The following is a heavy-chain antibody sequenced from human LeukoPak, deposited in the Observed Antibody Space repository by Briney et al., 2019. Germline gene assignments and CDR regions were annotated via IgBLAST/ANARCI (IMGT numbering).Heavy chain of an antibody. Sequence: SETLSLTCIVSGGSISSGGYYWSWIRQHPGKGLEWIGYIYYSGSTYYNPSLKSRVTISVDTSKNQFSLKLSSVTAADTAVYYRAREGSSSWLNWFDPWGQGTLVTVSS. D-gene: IGHD6-13*01. V-gene: IGHV4-31*03. CDR3: AREGSSSWLNWFDP. CDR1: GGSISSGGYY. CDR2: IYYSGST. J-gene: IGHJ5*02.